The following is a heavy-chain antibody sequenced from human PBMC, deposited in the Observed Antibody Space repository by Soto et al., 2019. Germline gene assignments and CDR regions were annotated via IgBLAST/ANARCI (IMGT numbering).Heavy chain of an antibody. V-gene: IGHV3-23*01. CDR2: FSGSSGNT. CDR1: GFIISTYG. CDR3: ARWKGYGDS. Sequence: EVQLLESGGGLAQPGGSLRLSCAASGFIISTYGVTWVRQAPGKGLEWVSGFSGSSGNTYYADSVKGRFTISRDNSKNTVYLQMNSLRAEDTAVYYCARWKGYGDSWGQGTRVTVSS. D-gene: IGHD5-12*01. J-gene: IGHJ4*02.